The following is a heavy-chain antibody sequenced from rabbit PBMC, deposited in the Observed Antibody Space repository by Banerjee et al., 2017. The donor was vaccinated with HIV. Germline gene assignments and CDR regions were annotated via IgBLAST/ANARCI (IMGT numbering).Heavy chain of an antibody. D-gene: IGHD7-1*01. Sequence: QEQLEESGGGLVKPGASLTLTCTASGFTLSSYWMYWVRQTPGKGLEWIACIYAGSSGSTWYASWAKGRFTISKTSSTTVTLQMTSLTAADTATYFCARDLAAVTGWNFNLWGPGTLVTVS. J-gene: IGHJ4*01. V-gene: IGHV1S45*01. CDR2: IYAGSSGST. CDR3: ARDLAAVTGWNFNL. CDR1: GFTLSSYW.